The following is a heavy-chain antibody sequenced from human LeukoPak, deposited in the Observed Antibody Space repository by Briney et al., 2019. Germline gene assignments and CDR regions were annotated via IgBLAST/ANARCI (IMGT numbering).Heavy chain of an antibody. CDR1: GGSFSGYY. D-gene: IGHD3-22*01. CDR2: INHSGST. CDR3: ARGRKFGSSGYYPYYYYYMDV. J-gene: IGHJ6*03. V-gene: IGHV4-34*01. Sequence: SETLSLTCAVYGGSFSGYYWSWIRQPPGKGLEWIGEINHSGSTNYNPSLKSRVTISVDTSKNQFSLKLSSVTAADTAVYYCARGRKFGSSGYYPYYYYYMDVWGKGTTVTVSS.